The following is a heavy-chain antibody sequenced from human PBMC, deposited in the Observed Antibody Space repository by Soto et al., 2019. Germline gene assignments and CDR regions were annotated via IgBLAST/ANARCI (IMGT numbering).Heavy chain of an antibody. CDR1: GGSISSYY. CDR3: ARDSTAFVFDY. Sequence: SETLSLTCTVSGGSISSYYWSWIRQPPGKGLEWIGYIYYTGSTSYNPSLNGRVTISLDLSKNHFALNLTSVTAADTAVYHCARDSTAFVFDYWGQGALVTVSS. J-gene: IGHJ4*02. CDR2: IYYTGST. D-gene: IGHD2-2*01. V-gene: IGHV4-59*01.